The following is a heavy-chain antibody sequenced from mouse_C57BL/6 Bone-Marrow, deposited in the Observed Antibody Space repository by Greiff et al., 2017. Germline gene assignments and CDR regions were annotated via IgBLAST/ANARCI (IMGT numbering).Heavy chain of an antibody. CDR2: IWSGGST. V-gene: IGHV2-2*01. D-gene: IGHD2-4*01. CDR3: ARRGADYLWYFDV. CDR1: GFSLTSYG. J-gene: IGHJ1*03. Sequence: VQRVESGPGLVQPSQSLSITCTVSGFSLTSYGVHWVRQSPGKGLEWLGVIWSGGSTDYNAAFISRLSISKDNSKSQVFFKMSSLQADDKAIYYCARRGADYLWYFDVWGTGTTVTVSS.